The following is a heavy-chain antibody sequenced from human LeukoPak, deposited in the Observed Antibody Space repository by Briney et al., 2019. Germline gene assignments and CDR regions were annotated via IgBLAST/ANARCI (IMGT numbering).Heavy chain of an antibody. V-gene: IGHV3-30*04. CDR2: ISYDGSNK. D-gene: IGHD3-22*01. CDR1: GFTFSSYA. CDR3: ARNYDSSGYYSHDAFDI. J-gene: IGHJ3*02. Sequence: GGSLRLSCAASGFTFSSYAMHWVRQAPGKGLEWVAVISYDGSNKYYADSVKGRFTISRDNSKNTLYLQMNSLRAEDTAVYYCARNYDSSGYYSHDAFDIWGQGTMVTVSS.